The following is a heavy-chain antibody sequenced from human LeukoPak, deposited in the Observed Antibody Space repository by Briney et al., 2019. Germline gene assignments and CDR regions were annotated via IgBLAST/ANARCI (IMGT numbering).Heavy chain of an antibody. Sequence: SETLSLTCTVSGGSMSSLYWRWLRKPTGKSLEWLGYITYRVSTNYNPSLKSRVAISEDTSKNQFSLNLSAVTAADTAVYYCARGGYYGSGSDDAFDIWGQGTMVTVSS. CDR1: GGSMSSLY. D-gene: IGHD3-10*01. CDR3: ARGGYYGSGSDDAFDI. CDR2: ITYRVST. V-gene: IGHV4-59*13. J-gene: IGHJ3*02.